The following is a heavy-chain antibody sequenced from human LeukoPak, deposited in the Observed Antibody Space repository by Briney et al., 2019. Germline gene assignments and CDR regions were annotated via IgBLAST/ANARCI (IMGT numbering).Heavy chain of an antibody. J-gene: IGHJ4*02. CDR2: ITPMFGTS. D-gene: IGHD3-22*01. Sequence: SVKVSCKASGGTFSRHTISWVRQSPGQGLEWMGGITPMFGTSNYAQKFQGRVTITADESTSTAYMELSSLRSEDTAVYYCARYGDSSGYFGSDYWGQGTLVTVSS. V-gene: IGHV1-69*01. CDR3: ARYGDSSGYFGSDY. CDR1: GGTFSRHT.